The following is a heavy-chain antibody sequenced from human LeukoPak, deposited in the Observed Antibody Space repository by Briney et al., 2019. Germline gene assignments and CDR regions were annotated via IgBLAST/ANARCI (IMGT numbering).Heavy chain of an antibody. D-gene: IGHD2-21*01. J-gene: IGHJ4*02. CDR2: INPSGGST. CDR1: GYTFTSYG. Sequence: ASVKVSCKASGYTFTSYGINWVRQAPGQGLEWMGIINPSGGSTSYAQKFQGRVTMTRDTSTSTVYMELSSLRSEDTAVYYCAREQTPYCGGDCPENPGESYFDYWGQGTLVTVSS. CDR3: AREQTPYCGGDCPENPGESYFDY. V-gene: IGHV1-46*01.